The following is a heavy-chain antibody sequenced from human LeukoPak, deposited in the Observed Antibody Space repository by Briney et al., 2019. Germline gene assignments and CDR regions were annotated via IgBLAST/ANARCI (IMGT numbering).Heavy chain of an antibody. CDR1: GYSFTSYW. V-gene: IGHV5-51*01. CDR3: ARMAYCGGGCYFISTYYFDY. CDR2: IYPGDSDT. Sequence: GESLKISCKGSGYSFTSYWIGWVRQMPGKGLEWMGIIYPGDSDTRYSPSFQGQVTISADKSISTAYLQWSSLKASDTAMYYCARMAYCGGGCYFISTYYFDYWGQGTLVTVSS. D-gene: IGHD2-21*02. J-gene: IGHJ4*02.